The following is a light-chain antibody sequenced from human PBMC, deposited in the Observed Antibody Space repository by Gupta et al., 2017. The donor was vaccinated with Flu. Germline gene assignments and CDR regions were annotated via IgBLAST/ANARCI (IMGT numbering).Light chain of an antibody. CDR3: VRDRGSAIQV. V-gene: IGLV8-61*01. CDR1: SGSVSSGYS. J-gene: IGLJ2*01. CDR2: NTN. Sequence: GGTVTLTRGLSSGSVSSGYSPSWYQQTPGQAPRTLIYNTNSRSSGVPDRFSRSILGNKAPLTITGAQADDESDYYCVRDRGSAIQVFGGGTKLTVL.